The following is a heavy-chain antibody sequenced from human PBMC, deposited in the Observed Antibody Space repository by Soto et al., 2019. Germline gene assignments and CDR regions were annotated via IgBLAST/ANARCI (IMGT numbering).Heavy chain of an antibody. Sequence: SETLSLTCTVSGGSISSSSYYWGWLRQPPGKGLEWIGSIYYSGSTYYNPSLKSRVTISVDTSKNQFSLKLSSVTAADTAVYYCARHPGMRRSGWYLDYYYYYMDVWGKGTTVTVSS. CDR2: IYYSGST. J-gene: IGHJ6*03. CDR1: GGSISSSSYY. CDR3: ARHPGMRRSGWYLDYYYYYMDV. V-gene: IGHV4-39*01. D-gene: IGHD6-19*01.